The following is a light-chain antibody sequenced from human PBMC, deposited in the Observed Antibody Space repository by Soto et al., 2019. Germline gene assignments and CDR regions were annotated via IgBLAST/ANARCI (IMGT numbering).Light chain of an antibody. CDR2: ATS. J-gene: IGKJ2*01. Sequence: EIVLTQSPGTLSLSPGERGTLSCRTSQRVASYNLAWFQQKPGQAPKLLIYATSIRAPGIPDRFSGSGSGTDFALTISRLEPEDFAVYHCQQYDSEPYNFGQGTK. CDR3: QQYDSEPYN. CDR1: QRVASYN. V-gene: IGKV3-20*01.